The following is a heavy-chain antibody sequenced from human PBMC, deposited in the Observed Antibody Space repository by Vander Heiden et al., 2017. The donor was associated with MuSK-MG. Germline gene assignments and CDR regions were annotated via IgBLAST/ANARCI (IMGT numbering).Heavy chain of an antibody. D-gene: IGHD6-19*01. CDR2: INAGNGNT. J-gene: IGHJ4*02. CDR1: GYTFTANA. Sequence: QVQLVQSGAEVKKPGASVKVSCKASGYTFTANAMHWLRQAPGQGLEWMGWINAGNGNTKYTQNFQGRVTFTRDTSASTAYMELSSLRSEDTAVYYCATSRYSSGWYYFDYWGQGTLVTVSS. CDR3: ATSRYSSGWYYFDY. V-gene: IGHV1-3*01.